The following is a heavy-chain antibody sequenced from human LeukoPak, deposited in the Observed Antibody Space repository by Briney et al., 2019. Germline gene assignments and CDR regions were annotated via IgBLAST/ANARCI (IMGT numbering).Heavy chain of an antibody. CDR3: ARLRSKYWFDP. V-gene: IGHV3-48*03. CDR2: ITSSGNTM. J-gene: IGHJ5*02. Sequence: PGGSLRLSCAASGFTFSSYVMNWVRQAPGKGLEWVSFITSSGNTMYYADSVKGRFTISRDNAKNSLYLQMNSLRADDTAVYYCARLRSKYWFDPWGQGTLVTVSS. D-gene: IGHD4-11*01. CDR1: GFTFSSYV.